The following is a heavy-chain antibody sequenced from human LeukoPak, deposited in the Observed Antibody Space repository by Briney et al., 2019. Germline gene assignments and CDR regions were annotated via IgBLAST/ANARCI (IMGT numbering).Heavy chain of an antibody. V-gene: IGHV3-23*01. CDR1: GFTFSSYA. CDR2: ISGSGGST. CDR3: AKDEGRRFLEWLWRGLLVY. Sequence: PGGSLRLSCAASGFTFSSYAMSWVRQAPGKGLEWVSAISGSGGSTYYADSVKGRFTISRDNSKNTLYLQMNSLRAEDTAVYYCAKDEGRRFLEWLWRGLLVYWGQGTLVTVSS. J-gene: IGHJ4*02. D-gene: IGHD3-3*01.